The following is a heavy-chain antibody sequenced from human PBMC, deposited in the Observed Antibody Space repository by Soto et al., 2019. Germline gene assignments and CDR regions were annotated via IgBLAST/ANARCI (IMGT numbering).Heavy chain of an antibody. J-gene: IGHJ4*02. CDR2: IYYSGST. D-gene: IGHD6-19*01. CDR1: GGSISSYY. CDR3: ARGSGWYDY. Sequence: QVQLQESGPGLVKPSETLSLTCTVSGGSISSYYWSWIRQPPGKGLEWIGYIYYSGSTNYNPSLKSRVTISVDTSKNQFSLKLSSVTAADTAVYYCARGSGWYDYWGQGTLVTVSS. V-gene: IGHV4-59*01.